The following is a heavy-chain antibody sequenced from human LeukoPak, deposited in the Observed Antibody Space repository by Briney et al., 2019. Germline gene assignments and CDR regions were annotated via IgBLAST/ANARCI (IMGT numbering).Heavy chain of an antibody. V-gene: IGHV3-23*01. CDR3: ARALYVRPWYFDL. D-gene: IGHD3-16*01. J-gene: IGHJ2*01. Sequence: GRSLRLSCAASGFTFSSYAMSWVRQAPGKGLEWVSAISGSGGSTYYADSVKGRFTISRDNSKNTLYLQMNSLRAEDTAVYYCARALYVRPWYFDLWGRGTLVTVSS. CDR1: GFTFSSYA. CDR2: ISGSGGST.